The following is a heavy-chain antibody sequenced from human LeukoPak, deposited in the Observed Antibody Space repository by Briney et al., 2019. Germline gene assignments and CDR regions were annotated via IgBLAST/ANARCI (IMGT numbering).Heavy chain of an antibody. J-gene: IGHJ4*02. D-gene: IGHD6-13*01. CDR3: AKALYSRWSLHY. CDR2: ISGGGDST. Sequence: GGSLRLSCVASEFTLSNYAMTWVRQAPGKGLEWVSTISGGGDSTYFAESVKGRLTISRDNSKNTLYLQMNGLRAEDTALYYCAKALYSRWSLHYWGQGTLVTVSS. V-gene: IGHV3-23*01. CDR1: EFTLSNYA.